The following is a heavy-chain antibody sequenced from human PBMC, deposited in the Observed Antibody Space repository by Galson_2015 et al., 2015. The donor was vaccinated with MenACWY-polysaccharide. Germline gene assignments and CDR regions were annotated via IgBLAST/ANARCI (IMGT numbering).Heavy chain of an antibody. CDR1: GFTFSTYW. CDR3: ARSPDWPVQSNWFDP. J-gene: IGHJ5*02. Sequence: SLRLACAASGFTFSTYWMHWVRQAPGKGLEWVSVISGSAGRTYYADSVKGRFIISRDNSKNTLYLQMNSLTADDTAVYYCARSPDWPVQSNWFDPCGQGTLVTVSP. D-gene: IGHD1-14*01. CDR2: ISGSAGRT. V-gene: IGHV3-23*01.